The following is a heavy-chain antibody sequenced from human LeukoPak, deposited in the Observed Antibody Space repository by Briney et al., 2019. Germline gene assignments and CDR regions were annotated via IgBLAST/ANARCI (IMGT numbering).Heavy chain of an antibody. Sequence: SETLSLTCTVSGGSISSYYWSWIRQPPGKGLEWIGYIYHSGSTNYNPSLKSRVTISLDTSKNQFSLKLSSVTAADTAVYYCARGGITMVRGTAHYYYGMDVWGQGTTVTVSS. CDR2: IYHSGST. CDR1: GGSISSYY. V-gene: IGHV4-59*08. J-gene: IGHJ6*02. D-gene: IGHD3-10*01. CDR3: ARGGITMVRGTAHYYYGMDV.